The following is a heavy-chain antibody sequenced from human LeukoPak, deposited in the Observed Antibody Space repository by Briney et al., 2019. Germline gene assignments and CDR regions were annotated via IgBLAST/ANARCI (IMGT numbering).Heavy chain of an antibody. CDR3: AREGELLGSSLTFE. J-gene: IGHJ4*02. V-gene: IGHV3-66*01. Sequence: GGSLRLSCAASGFTVSSNYMSWVRQAPGKGLKWVSVIYSGGSTCYADSVKGRFTISRDNSKNTLYLQMNSLRAEDTAVYYCAREGELLGSSLTFEWGQGTLATVSS. D-gene: IGHD1-7*01. CDR2: IYSGGST. CDR1: GFTVSSNY.